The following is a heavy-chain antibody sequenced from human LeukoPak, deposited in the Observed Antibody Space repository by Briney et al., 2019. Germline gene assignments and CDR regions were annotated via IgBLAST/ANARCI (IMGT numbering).Heavy chain of an antibody. J-gene: IGHJ5*02. V-gene: IGHV1-69*05. CDR1: GGNFSRYG. Sequence: ASVKVSCKASGGNFSRYGITWERQAPGQGLEWMGGIIPIFGTANYAQKFQGRVAITTDESTSTAYMELSSLRSEDTAVYYCARELELDNWFDPWGQGTLVTVSS. CDR2: IIPIFGTA. CDR3: ARELELDNWFDP. D-gene: IGHD1-7*01.